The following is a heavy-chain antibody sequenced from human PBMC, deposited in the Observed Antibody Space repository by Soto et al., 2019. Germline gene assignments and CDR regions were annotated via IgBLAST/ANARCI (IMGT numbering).Heavy chain of an antibody. J-gene: IGHJ4*03. V-gene: IGHV3-72*01. CDR2: IRKKTNSYTT. Sequence: AWGSLRLSCAASGLPFSDRYMDLVRQSPGKGLEWVGRIRKKTNSYTTEYAASVKGRFIISRDDSTNSLYLQMSSLKTEDTAVYYFTTVTPGDYYYDFWGKG. D-gene: IGHD4-17*01. CDR3: TTVTPGDYYYDF. CDR1: GLPFSDRY.